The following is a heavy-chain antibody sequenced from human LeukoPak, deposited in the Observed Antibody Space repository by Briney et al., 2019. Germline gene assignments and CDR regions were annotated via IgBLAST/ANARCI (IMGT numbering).Heavy chain of an antibody. CDR1: GFVVSTNY. J-gene: IGHJ5*02. Sequence: PGGSLRLSCEASGFVVSTNYLTWVRQAPGKGLEWVSVIYADGSTSHADSVKGRFTMSRDYYKNMVYLQMNSLRAEDTAVYYCSRVSVTMLGFDPWGQGTLVTVSS. D-gene: IGHD3-3*01. CDR2: IYADGST. V-gene: IGHV3-66*01. CDR3: SRVSVTMLGFDP.